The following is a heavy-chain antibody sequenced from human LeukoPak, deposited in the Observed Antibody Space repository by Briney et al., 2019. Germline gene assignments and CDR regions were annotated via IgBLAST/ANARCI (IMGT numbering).Heavy chain of an antibody. J-gene: IGHJ5*02. CDR2: INPDSGVT. CDR1: GYKFTGYY. V-gene: IGHV1-2*02. CDR3: ARLAYGGNLRWFDP. Sequence: ASVKVSCKASGYKFTGYYIHWVRQAPGQGLEWMGWINPDSGVTDSVQKFQDRVTMTRDTSTTTAYMELSRLRADDTAIYYCARLAYGGNLRWFDPWGQGTLVTVSS. D-gene: IGHD4-23*01.